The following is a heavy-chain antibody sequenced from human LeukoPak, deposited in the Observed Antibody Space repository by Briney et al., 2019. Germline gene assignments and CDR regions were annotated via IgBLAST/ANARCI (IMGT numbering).Heavy chain of an antibody. CDR2: ISASGGST. CDR1: GFTFSSSA. CDR3: VKLGEDYYGSGSYYNP. D-gene: IGHD3-10*01. J-gene: IGHJ5*02. Sequence: GGSLRLSCAASGFTFSSSAMSWVRQVPGKGLEWVSGISASGGSTYYADSVRGRFTISRDNSKNTLYVQMNSLRAEDTAVYYCVKLGEDYYGSGSYYNPWGQGTLVTVSS. V-gene: IGHV3-23*01.